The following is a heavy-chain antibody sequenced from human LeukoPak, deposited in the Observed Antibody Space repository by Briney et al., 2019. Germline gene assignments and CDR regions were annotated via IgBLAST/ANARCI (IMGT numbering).Heavy chain of an antibody. CDR2: ISDDGSKK. D-gene: IGHD6-19*01. CDR3: ARGHVGSGWYPGDYYYYGMDV. J-gene: IGHJ6*02. Sequence: GRSLRLSCVASGFTFSTYGMHWVRQAPGKGLEWVAVISDDGSKKYYVDSVKGRFTISRDNSKNTLYLQMNSLRAEDTAVYYCARGHVGSGWYPGDYYYYGMDVWGQGTTVTVSS. CDR1: GFTFSTYG. V-gene: IGHV3-30*03.